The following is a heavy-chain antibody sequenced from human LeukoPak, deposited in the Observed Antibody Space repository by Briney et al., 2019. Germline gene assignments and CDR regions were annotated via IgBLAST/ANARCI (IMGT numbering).Heavy chain of an antibody. CDR3: ARDQHY. CDR2: IYSGGSI. V-gene: IGHV3-53*01. Sequence: GGSLRLSCVASGFTVSSNYMSWVRQAPGKGLEWVSVIYSGGSIYYADSVKGRFTISRDNSKNTMYLQMKSLRAEDTAVYHCARDQHYWGQGTLVTVSS. J-gene: IGHJ4*02. CDR1: GFTVSSNY.